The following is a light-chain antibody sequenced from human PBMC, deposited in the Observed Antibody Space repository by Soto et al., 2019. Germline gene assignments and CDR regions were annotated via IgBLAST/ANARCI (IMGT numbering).Light chain of an antibody. Sequence: EILLPQSPATLSLSPGERATVSCRASQSVSSSLVWFQQKPGQAPRLLIYDASDRATGIPARFSGSGSGTEFTLTISSLEPEDFAVYYCQQRNSWPRTFGQGTKV. V-gene: IGKV3-11*01. J-gene: IGKJ1*01. CDR1: QSVSSS. CDR3: QQRNSWPRT. CDR2: DAS.